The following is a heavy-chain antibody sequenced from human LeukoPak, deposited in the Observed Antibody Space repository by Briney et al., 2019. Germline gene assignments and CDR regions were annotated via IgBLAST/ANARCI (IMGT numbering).Heavy chain of an antibody. J-gene: IGHJ4*02. CDR1: GFTFSNYW. Sequence: PGGSLRLSCAASGFTFSNYWMSWVRQAPGKGLEWVANIKEDGSEKYYVDSVKGRFTISRDNAKNSLYLQMNSLRAEDTAVYYCARGGLKMYYFDYWGQGTLVTVSS. CDR2: IKEDGSEK. D-gene: IGHD3-22*01. CDR3: ARGGLKMYYFDY. V-gene: IGHV3-7*01.